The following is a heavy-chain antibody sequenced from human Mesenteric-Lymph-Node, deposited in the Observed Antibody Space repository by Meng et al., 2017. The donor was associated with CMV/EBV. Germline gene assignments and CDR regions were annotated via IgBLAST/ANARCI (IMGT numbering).Heavy chain of an antibody. Sequence: GGSLRLSCAPCGFTFSSNDMHWVRQATGKGLEWVSTICTAGDTYYPGSVKGQFTISRENAKNSLYLQMNNLRAEDTAVYYCASFLQYDGYYYYGMDVWGQGTTVTVSS. CDR2: ICTAGDT. J-gene: IGHJ6*02. CDR3: ASFLQYDGYYYYGMDV. D-gene: IGHD4-11*01. V-gene: IGHV3-13*03. CDR1: GFTFSSND.